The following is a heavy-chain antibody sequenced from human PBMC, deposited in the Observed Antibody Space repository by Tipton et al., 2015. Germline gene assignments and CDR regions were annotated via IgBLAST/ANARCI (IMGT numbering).Heavy chain of an antibody. Sequence: GLVKPSQTLSLTCAISGGSVSSNTAAWHWIRQSPSRGLEWLGRTYYRSNWNNDYAVSVKSRITITPDTSKNQFTLHLNSVTPDDTAMYYCARGAQHSTWSWGQGTLVTVSS. CDR2: TYYRSNWNN. CDR1: GGSVSSNTAA. J-gene: IGHJ5*02. D-gene: IGHD6-13*01. V-gene: IGHV6-1*01. CDR3: ARGAQHSTWS.